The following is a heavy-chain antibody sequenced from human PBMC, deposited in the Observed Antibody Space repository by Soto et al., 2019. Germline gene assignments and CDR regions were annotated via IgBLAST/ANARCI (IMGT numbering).Heavy chain of an antibody. D-gene: IGHD2-2*02. J-gene: IGHJ6*02. CDR1: GGSFNCYY. V-gene: IGHV4-34*01. CDR3: ARGGRDIVVAPAAIGASLRRYYSGMDV. CDR2: INHSGST. Sequence: PSETLSLTCAVYGGSFNCYYWSLIRQPPGKGLEWIGEINHSGSTNYNPSLKRRVTISVDTSKNQFSLKLSSVTAADTAVYYCARGGRDIVVAPAAIGASLRRYYSGMDVWGQGTTLNVSS.